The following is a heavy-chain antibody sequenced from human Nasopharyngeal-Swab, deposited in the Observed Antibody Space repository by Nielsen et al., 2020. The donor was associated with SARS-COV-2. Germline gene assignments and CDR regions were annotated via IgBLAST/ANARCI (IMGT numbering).Heavy chain of an antibody. CDR3: AKASSYFYGSGSSFGAFDI. J-gene: IGHJ3*02. CDR1: GFSFGDYA. Sequence: LSLTCAASGFSFGDYAMHWVRQAPGKGLEWVSGINWNSGSIGYADSVKGRFTISRDNAKNSLYLQMNSLRADDTALYYCAKASSYFYGSGSSFGAFDIWDQGTMVTVSS. CDR2: INWNSGSI. D-gene: IGHD3-10*01. V-gene: IGHV3-9*01.